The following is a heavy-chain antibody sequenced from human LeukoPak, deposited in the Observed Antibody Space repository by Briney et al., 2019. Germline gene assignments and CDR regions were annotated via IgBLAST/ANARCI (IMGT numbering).Heavy chain of an antibody. CDR3: ARAGLWFGELLDY. Sequence: SETLSLTCTVFGGSISGYYWNWIRQPAGKGLEWIGRIYTSGSTNYNPSLKGRVTMSVDTSKNHFSLKLTSVTAADTAVYYCARAGLWFGELLDYWGQGTLVTVSS. V-gene: IGHV4-4*07. CDR1: GGSISGYY. J-gene: IGHJ4*02. D-gene: IGHD3-10*01. CDR2: IYTSGST.